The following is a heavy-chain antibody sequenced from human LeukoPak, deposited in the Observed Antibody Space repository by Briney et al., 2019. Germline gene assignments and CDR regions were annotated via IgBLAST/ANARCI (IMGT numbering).Heavy chain of an antibody. CDR1: GGSLSDYY. J-gene: IGHJ3*02. V-gene: IGHV4-34*12. D-gene: IGHD3-10*01. CDR2: IFYSGST. CDR3: AKSNGYGLVDI. Sequence: PSETLSLTCAVYGGSLSDYYWGWIRQPPGKGLEWIGNIFYSGSTYYSPSPRSRVTISLDTSRNQFSLKLNSVTAADTAVYYCAKSNGYGLVDIWGQGTMVTVSS.